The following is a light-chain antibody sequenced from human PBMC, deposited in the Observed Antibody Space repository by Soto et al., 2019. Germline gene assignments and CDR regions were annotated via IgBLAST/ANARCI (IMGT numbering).Light chain of an antibody. CDR1: SSDVGGYNY. Sequence: QSALTQPPSASGSPGQSVAISCTGTSSDVGGYNYVSWYQQHPGKAPKLIIYEVSQRPSGVPDRFSGSKSGNTASLTVSGLQAEDEANYYCSSYACNNKVFGGGTKVTVL. CDR2: EVS. J-gene: IGLJ2*01. V-gene: IGLV2-8*01. CDR3: SSYACNNKV.